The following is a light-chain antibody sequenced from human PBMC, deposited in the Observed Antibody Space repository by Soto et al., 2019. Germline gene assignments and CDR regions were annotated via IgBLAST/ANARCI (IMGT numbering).Light chain of an antibody. CDR2: EVI. CDR1: SSDVGGYNY. J-gene: IGLJ1*01. CDR3: SSYTSSSSLV. Sequence: QSALAPPASVPGSPGQSITISCTGNSSDVGGYNYVSWYQQHPGKAPKLIICEVINRPSGVSSRFSGSTSGNTASLTISELQPEDEADYYCSSYTSSSSLVFGAGTKVTAL. V-gene: IGLV2-14*01.